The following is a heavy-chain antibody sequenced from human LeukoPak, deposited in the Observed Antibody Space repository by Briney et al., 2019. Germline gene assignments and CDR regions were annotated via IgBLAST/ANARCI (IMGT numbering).Heavy chain of an antibody. J-gene: IGHJ4*02. Sequence: PSETLSLTCAVYGGSFSGYYWSWIRQPPGTGLEWIGEINHSGSTNYNPSLKSRVTISVDTSKNQFSLKLSSVTAADTAVYYCARSRKAPVVPAARWSKPFDYWGQGTLVTVSS. CDR2: INHSGST. CDR3: ARSRKAPVVPAARWSKPFDY. D-gene: IGHD2-2*01. CDR1: GGSFSGYY. V-gene: IGHV4-34*01.